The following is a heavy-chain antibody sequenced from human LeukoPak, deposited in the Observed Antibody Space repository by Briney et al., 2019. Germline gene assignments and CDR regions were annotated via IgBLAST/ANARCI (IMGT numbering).Heavy chain of an antibody. CDR1: GFTFSSSA. Sequence: GGSLRLSCAASGFTFSSSAMSWVRQAPGKGLEWVSAISGSGGSTYYADSVKGRFTISRDNSKNALYLQMNSLRAEDTAVYYCAKRVTDYWYFDLWGRGTLVTVPS. J-gene: IGHJ2*01. D-gene: IGHD2-21*02. CDR3: AKRVTDYWYFDL. V-gene: IGHV3-23*01. CDR2: ISGSGGST.